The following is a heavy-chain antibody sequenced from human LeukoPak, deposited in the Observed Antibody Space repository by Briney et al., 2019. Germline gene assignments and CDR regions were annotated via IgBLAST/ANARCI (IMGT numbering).Heavy chain of an antibody. D-gene: IGHD3-22*01. V-gene: IGHV3-23*01. CDR2: ISESGGRT. Sequence: PGRSLRLSCAASGFTFSSYAMSWVRQAPGKGLEWVSSISESGGRTFYAASKKGRPTISRDNSKNTLFLQMNSLRADDTAVYYCAKDPYYYDGSGYYDEYFHNWGQGTLVTVSS. CDR1: GFTFSSYA. CDR3: AKDPYYYDGSGYYDEYFHN. J-gene: IGHJ1*01.